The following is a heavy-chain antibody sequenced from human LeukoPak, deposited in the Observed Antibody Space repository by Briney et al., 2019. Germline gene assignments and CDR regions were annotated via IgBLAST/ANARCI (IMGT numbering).Heavy chain of an antibody. CDR2: ISSSSSYI. V-gene: IGHV3-21*01. CDR3: ARDQRGRGMIWFWFDP. CDR1: GFTFSSYS. J-gene: IGHJ5*02. D-gene: IGHD3/OR15-3a*01. Sequence: GGSLRLSCAASGFTFSSYSMNWVRQAPGKGLEWVSSISSSSSYIYYADSVKGRFTISRDNAKNSLYLQMNSLRAEDTAVYYCARDQRGRGMIWFWFDPWGQGTLVTVSS.